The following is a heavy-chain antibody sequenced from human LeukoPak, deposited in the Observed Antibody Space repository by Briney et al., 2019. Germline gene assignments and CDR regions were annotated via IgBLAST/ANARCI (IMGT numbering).Heavy chain of an antibody. CDR3: VRGPPLASSGWSWGYYYYMDV. V-gene: IGHV1-2*02. D-gene: IGHD6-19*01. CDR1: GYTFTGYY. CDR2: INPNSGGT. Sequence: GASVKVSCKASGYTFTGYYMHWVRQAPGQGLEWMGWINPNSGGTNYAQKFQGRVTMTRDTSISTAYMELSRLRSDDTAVYYCVRGPPLASSGWSWGYYYYMDVWGKGTTVTVSS. J-gene: IGHJ6*03.